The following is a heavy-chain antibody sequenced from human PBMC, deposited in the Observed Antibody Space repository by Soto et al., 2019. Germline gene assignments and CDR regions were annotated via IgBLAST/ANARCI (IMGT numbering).Heavy chain of an antibody. D-gene: IGHD1-20*01. CDR3: ARSIRGPRRFNGMDV. J-gene: IGHJ6*02. CDR1: GFSLTSPGMC. CDR2: IERDDDDK. V-gene: IGHV2-70*13. Sequence: SGPTLMNPTETLTLTCTLSGFSLTSPGMCVSWIRQPPGKALEWLALIERDDDDKYYSTSLKTRLTISKDTRKNQVVLTMANMDPADTGTYYCARSIRGPRRFNGMDVWGQGTTVTVSS.